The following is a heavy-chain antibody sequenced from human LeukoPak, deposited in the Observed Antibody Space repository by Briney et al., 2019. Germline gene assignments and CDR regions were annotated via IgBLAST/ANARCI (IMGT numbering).Heavy chain of an antibody. CDR2: INPNSAGT. CDR3: ARYKTGSGSYQYYFDY. V-gene: IGHV1-2*02. D-gene: IGHD3-10*01. CDR1: GYTFTGYY. Sequence: ASVKVSCKASGYTFTGYYMHWVRQAPGQGLEWMGWINPNSAGTNYAQKFQDRVTLTRDTSISTAYMELSRLRSDDTAVYYCARYKTGSGSYQYYFDYWGQGTLVTVSS. J-gene: IGHJ4*02.